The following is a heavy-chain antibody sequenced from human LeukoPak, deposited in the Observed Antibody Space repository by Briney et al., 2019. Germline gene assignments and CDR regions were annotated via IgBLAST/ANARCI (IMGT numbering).Heavy chain of an antibody. Sequence: AGPVLVKPTETLTLTCTVSGFSLSNATMGVSWIRQPPGKALEWLAHIFSNDEESYTTSLKSRLTISRGTSKSQVVLTMTNMDPVDTDTYYCARGPQPYRYYYSVDVWGKGTTVTVSS. CDR2: IFSNDEE. CDR1: GFSLSNATMG. D-gene: IGHD2-2*01. CDR3: ARGPQPYRYYYSVDV. V-gene: IGHV2-26*01. J-gene: IGHJ6*03.